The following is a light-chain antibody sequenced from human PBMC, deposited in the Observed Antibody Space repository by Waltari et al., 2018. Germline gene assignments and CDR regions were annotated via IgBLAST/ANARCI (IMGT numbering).Light chain of an antibody. Sequence: QLVLAQSTSASASLGASVKLSCTVTSGHTTYAIAWHQQQPGKGPRYLKRVSSDGSHIKGEGIPDRFSGSRSEADRYLIISSLQAEDEADYCCQAWCAGVGVFGGLTKLSVL. J-gene: IGLJ3*02. CDR2: VSSDGSH. V-gene: IGLV4-69*01. CDR3: QAWCAGVGV. CDR1: SGHTTYA.